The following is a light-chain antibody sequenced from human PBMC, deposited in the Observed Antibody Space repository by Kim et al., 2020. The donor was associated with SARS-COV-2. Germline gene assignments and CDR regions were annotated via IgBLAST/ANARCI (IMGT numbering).Light chain of an antibody. CDR1: SGHNNYI. CDR2: LEDSGFY. CDR3: ETWDSNNVV. Sequence: STVKLPCNLNSGHNNYINASHQQQPGKAPRYLMKLEDSGFYHKKSGVPDRFSGSSSGADRYLTISDLQSVDEADYFCETWDSNNVVFGGGTQLTVL. V-gene: IGLV4-60*03. J-gene: IGLJ2*01.